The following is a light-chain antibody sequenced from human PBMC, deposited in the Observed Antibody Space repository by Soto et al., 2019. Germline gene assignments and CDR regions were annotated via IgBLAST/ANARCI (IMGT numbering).Light chain of an antibody. CDR3: AAWDDSLNGPV. CDR2: GNN. Sequence: QSVLTQPASATGTTGQRVTISCSGSSSNIGRNTVNWYQQLPGTAPKLLIYGNNQRPSGVPDRFSGSKSGTSASLAISGLQSEDEADYYCAAWDDSLNGPVFGGGTKLTV. CDR1: SSNIGRNT. V-gene: IGLV1-44*01. J-gene: IGLJ3*02.